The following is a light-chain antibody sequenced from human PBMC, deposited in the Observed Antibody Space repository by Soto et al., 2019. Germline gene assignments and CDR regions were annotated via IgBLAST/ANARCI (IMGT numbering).Light chain of an antibody. J-gene: IGKJ1*01. CDR2: PAS. Sequence: EIVLTQSPGTLSLSPGERATLSCTASQSVSNNYLAWYQQKPGQAPRLLIYPASNRATGIPDRFSGSGYGIDFPLTMSRLELEDFAVYYGQQYGSSGTFGQGTRWIS. V-gene: IGKV3-20*01. CDR3: QQYGSSGT. CDR1: QSVSNNY.